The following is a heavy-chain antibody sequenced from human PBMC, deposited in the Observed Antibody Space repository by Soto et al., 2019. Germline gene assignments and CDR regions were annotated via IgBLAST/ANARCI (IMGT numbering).Heavy chain of an antibody. CDR1: GGTFSSYA. CDR2: LIPIFGTA. D-gene: IGHD3-9*01. Sequence: QVQLVQSGAEVKKPGSSVKVSCKASGGTFSSYAISWVRQAPGQGLEWMGGLIPIFGTANYAQKFQGRVTITADKSTSTAYMELSSLRSEDTAVYYCARIGHNYDILTGYSYWGQGTLVTVSS. CDR3: ARIGHNYDILTGYSY. V-gene: IGHV1-69*06. J-gene: IGHJ4*02.